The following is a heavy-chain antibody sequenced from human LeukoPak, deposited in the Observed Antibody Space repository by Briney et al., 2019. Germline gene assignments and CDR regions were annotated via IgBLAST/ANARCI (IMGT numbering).Heavy chain of an antibody. CDR3: VKVRGYSYGYFDL. CDR2: ISWNGGDF. J-gene: IGHJ5*02. D-gene: IGHD5-18*01. CDR1: GFTFDDYA. V-gene: IGHV3-9*01. Sequence: PGRSLRLSCAASGFTFDDYAMHWVQQVPGQGLEWVAGISWNGGDFDYADSVKGRFTISRDNAKSSLYLQMNSLRAEDTALYYCVKVRGYSYGYFDLWGLGILVTVSS.